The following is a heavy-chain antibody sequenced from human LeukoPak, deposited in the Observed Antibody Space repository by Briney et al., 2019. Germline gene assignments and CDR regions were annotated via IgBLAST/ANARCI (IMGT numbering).Heavy chain of an antibody. CDR1: GYTFTAYY. J-gene: IGHJ4*02. D-gene: IGHD5-18*01. V-gene: IGHV7-4-1*02. CDR2: INTNTGNP. Sequence: ASVKVSCKASGYTFTAYYVHWVRQAPGQGLEWMGWINTNTGNPTYAQGFTGRFVFSLDTSVSTAYLQITSLKAEDTAVYYCARGTYSYGFGEEYYFDYWGQGTLVTVSS. CDR3: ARGTYSYGFGEEYYFDY.